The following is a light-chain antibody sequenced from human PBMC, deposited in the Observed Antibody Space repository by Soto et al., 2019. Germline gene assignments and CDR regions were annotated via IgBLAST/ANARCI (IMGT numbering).Light chain of an antibody. V-gene: IGLV2-14*01. Sequence: QSALSQPPSASGSPGQSVTISCTGTSSDVGGYNYVSWYQQDPGKAPKLMIYEVSNRPSGVSNRFSGSKSGNTASLTISGLQAEDEADYYCSSYTSSSTRVFGTGTKLTVL. CDR1: SSDVGGYNY. CDR2: EVS. J-gene: IGLJ1*01. CDR3: SSYTSSSTRV.